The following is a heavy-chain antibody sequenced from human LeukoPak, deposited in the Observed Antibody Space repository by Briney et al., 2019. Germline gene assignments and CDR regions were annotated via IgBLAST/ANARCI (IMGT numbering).Heavy chain of an antibody. D-gene: IGHD2-2*01. Sequence: GGSLRLSCAASGFTFSSYSMNWVRQAPGKGLEWVSSISSSSSYIYYADSVKGRFTISRDNAKNSLYLQMNSLGAEDTAVYYCARDQYQLGDAFDIWGQGIMVTVSS. CDR2: ISSSSSYI. V-gene: IGHV3-21*01. J-gene: IGHJ3*02. CDR1: GFTFSSYS. CDR3: ARDQYQLGDAFDI.